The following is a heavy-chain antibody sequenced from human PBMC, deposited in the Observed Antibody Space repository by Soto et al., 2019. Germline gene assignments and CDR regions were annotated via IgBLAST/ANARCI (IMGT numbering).Heavy chain of an antibody. CDR1: GFTFSSHA. J-gene: IGHJ4*02. CDR3: VRDRKASADYCLDH. D-gene: IGHD6-13*01. CDR2: ISVDGNDY. V-gene: IGHV3-30-3*01. Sequence: QVQLVESGGGVVQPGRSLRLSCAASGFTFSSHAMHWVRQAPGKGLEWVTVISVDGNDYHYADSVKGRFTVSRDNSKNTLYLQMNSLRPEDTAVYYCVRDRKASADYCLDHWGQGTLVTVSS.